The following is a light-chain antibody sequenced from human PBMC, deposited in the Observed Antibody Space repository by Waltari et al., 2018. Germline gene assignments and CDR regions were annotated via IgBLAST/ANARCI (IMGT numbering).Light chain of an antibody. Sequence: PASRASQSVRSNLAWYQQKPGQAPRLLIFGASTRATGFPARFSGGGSGTEFTLTITSLQSEDSAVYFCQQYDSQPLTFGGGTFVEIK. J-gene: IGKJ4*01. CDR3: QQYDSQPLT. CDR1: QSVRSN. V-gene: IGKV3-15*01. CDR2: GAS.